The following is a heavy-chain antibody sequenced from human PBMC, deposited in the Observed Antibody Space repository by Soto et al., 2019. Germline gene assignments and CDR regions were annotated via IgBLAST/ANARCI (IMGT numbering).Heavy chain of an antibody. J-gene: IGHJ5*02. CDR2: IHSSGATI. V-gene: IGHV3-11*01. CDR1: GFTFRDYY. CDR3: ARAVNWNEFDP. D-gene: IGHD1-1*01. Sequence: GGSLRLSCAASGFTFRDYYMSWIRQAPGKGLEWVSYIHSSGATIYYADSVKGRFTISRDNAKNSLYLQMNSLRAEDTAVYYCARAVNWNEFDPWGQGTLVTVSS.